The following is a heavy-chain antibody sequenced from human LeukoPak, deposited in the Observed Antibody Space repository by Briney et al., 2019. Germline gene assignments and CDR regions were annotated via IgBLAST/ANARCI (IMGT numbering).Heavy chain of an antibody. CDR3: ARTQANYDYVWGSYRPDNYYYYYMDV. CDR1: GGSFSGYY. V-gene: IGHV4-59*01. J-gene: IGHJ6*03. CDR2: IYYSGST. D-gene: IGHD3-16*02. Sequence: SETLSLTCAVYGGSFSGYYWSWIRQPPGKGLEWIGYIYYSGSTNYNPSLKSRVTISVDTSKNQFSLKLSSVTAADTAVYYCARTQANYDYVWGSYRPDNYYYYYMDVWGKGTTVTISS.